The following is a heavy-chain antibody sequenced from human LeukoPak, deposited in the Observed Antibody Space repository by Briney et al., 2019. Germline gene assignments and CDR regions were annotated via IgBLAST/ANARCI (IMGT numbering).Heavy chain of an antibody. CDR3: ARGNKRGSYPGD. J-gene: IGHJ4*02. Sequence: PGGSLRLSCAASGFTFSSYAMSWVRQAPGKGLEWVSAISGSGDSTNYADSVKGRFTISRDNAKNSLYLQMNSLRAEDTAVYYCARGNKRGSYPGDWGQGTLVTVSS. CDR2: ISGSGDST. V-gene: IGHV3-23*01. CDR1: GFTFSSYA. D-gene: IGHD1-26*01.